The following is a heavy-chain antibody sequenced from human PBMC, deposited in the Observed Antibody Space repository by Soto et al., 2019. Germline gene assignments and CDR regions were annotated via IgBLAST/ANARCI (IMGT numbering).Heavy chain of an antibody. Sequence: QVHLVQSGAEVKKPGASVKVSCKASGYTFTNDGITWVRQAPGQGLEWMAWISTYNGNTNYAQKLQGRATMTLDTFTNTAYMELRSLRSDDTAVYYCARASLPLNWFDPWGQGTQVTVSS. V-gene: IGHV1-18*01. CDR1: GYTFTNDG. J-gene: IGHJ5*02. CDR3: ARASLPLNWFDP. CDR2: ISTYNGNT.